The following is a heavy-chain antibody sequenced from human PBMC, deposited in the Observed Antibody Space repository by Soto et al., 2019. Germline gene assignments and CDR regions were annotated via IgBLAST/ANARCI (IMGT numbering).Heavy chain of an antibody. V-gene: IGHV1-18*01. CDR2: ISAYNGNT. CDR3: ARGYNYGSFDY. CDR1: GYTFTSYG. Sequence: GASVKVSCKASGYTFTSYGISWVRQAPGQGLEWMGWISAYNGNTNYAQKLQGRVTMTTDTSTSTVYIELRSLRSDDTAVFYCARGYNYGSFDYWGQGTLVTVSS. J-gene: IGHJ4*02. D-gene: IGHD3-10*01.